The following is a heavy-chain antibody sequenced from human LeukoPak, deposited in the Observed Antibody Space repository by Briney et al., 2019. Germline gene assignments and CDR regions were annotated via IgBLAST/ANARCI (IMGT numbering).Heavy chain of an antibody. Sequence: SQTLSLTCTVSGGSISSGDYYWSWIRQAPGKGLEWIGYIYYSGSTYYNPSLKSRVTISVDTSKNQFSLKLSSVTAADTAVYYCARRHDYGDYGLWGQGTLVTVSS. J-gene: IGHJ4*02. CDR3: ARRHDYGDYGL. V-gene: IGHV4-30-4*01. CDR2: IYYSGST. CDR1: GGSISSGDYY. D-gene: IGHD4-17*01.